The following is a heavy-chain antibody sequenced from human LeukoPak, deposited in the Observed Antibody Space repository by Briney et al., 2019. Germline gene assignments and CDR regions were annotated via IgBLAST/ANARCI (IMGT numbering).Heavy chain of an antibody. J-gene: IGHJ4*02. CDR2: IDTSGGT. D-gene: IGHD3-22*01. V-gene: IGHV4-4*07. CDR1: GGSMYSYY. Sequence: SETLSLTCSVSGGSMYSYYWSWIRQSAGKGLEWIGRIDTSGGTNYNPSLASRVTMSLDMSQRQFSLKLTSLTAADTAVYYCAREARDHYDGSGYYNDYWGQGTLVTVSS. CDR3: AREARDHYDGSGYYNDY.